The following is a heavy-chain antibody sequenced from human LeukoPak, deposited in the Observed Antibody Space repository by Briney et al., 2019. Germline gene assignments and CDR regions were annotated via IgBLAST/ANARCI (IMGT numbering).Heavy chain of an antibody. Sequence: ASVKVSCKASGYTFTSYGISWVRQDPGQGLEGMGWNSAYNGNTNYAQKLQGRVTMTTDTSTSTAYMELRSLRSDDTAVYYCARDGEEDGSGSYTIDHWGQGTLVTVSS. CDR2: NSAYNGNT. J-gene: IGHJ4*02. V-gene: IGHV1-18*01. CDR3: ARDGEEDGSGSYTIDH. D-gene: IGHD3-10*01. CDR1: GYTFTSYG.